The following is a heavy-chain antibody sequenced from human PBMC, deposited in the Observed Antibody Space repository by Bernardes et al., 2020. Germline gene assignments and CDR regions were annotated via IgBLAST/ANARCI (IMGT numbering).Heavy chain of an antibody. Sequence: GGSLRLSCAASGFSFSDYYMSWIRQAPGKGLEWVSYISNGGSTIYYADSVKGRFTISRDNAKNSLYLQMSSLRAEDTAVYYCARGRPGWYFDCWGQGTLVTVSS. D-gene: IGHD6-6*01. CDR2: ISNGGSTI. CDR3: ARGRPGWYFDC. V-gene: IGHV3-11*01. CDR1: GFSFSDYY. J-gene: IGHJ4*02.